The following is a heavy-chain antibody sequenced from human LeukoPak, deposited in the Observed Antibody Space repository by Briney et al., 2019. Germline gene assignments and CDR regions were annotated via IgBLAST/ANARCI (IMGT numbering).Heavy chain of an antibody. V-gene: IGHV4-34*01. Sequence: SETLSLTCAAYGGSFSGYYWSWIRQPPGKGLEWIGEINHSGSTNYNPSLKSRVTISVDTSKNQFSLKLSSVTAADTAVYYCARGTYYDFWSGYYLPVTNWFDPWGQGTLVTVSS. CDR2: INHSGST. D-gene: IGHD3-3*01. CDR1: GGSFSGYY. J-gene: IGHJ5*02. CDR3: ARGTYYDFWSGYYLPVTNWFDP.